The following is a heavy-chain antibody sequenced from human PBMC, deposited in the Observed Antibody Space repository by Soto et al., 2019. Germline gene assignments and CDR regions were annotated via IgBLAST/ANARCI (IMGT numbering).Heavy chain of an antibody. Sequence: ASVKVSCKASGYTFTSYGISWVRQAPGQGLEWMGWISAYNGNRNYVQKLQGRVTMTTDTSTSTAYMELRSLRSDDTAVYYCARLYCISTSCYLGMDVWGQGTTFT. CDR1: GYTFTSYG. CDR3: ARLYCISTSCYLGMDV. CDR2: ISAYNGNR. J-gene: IGHJ6*02. V-gene: IGHV1-18*01. D-gene: IGHD2-2*01.